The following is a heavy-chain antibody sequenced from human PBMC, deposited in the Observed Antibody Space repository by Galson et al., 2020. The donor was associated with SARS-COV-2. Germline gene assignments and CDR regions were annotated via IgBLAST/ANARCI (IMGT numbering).Heavy chain of an antibody. V-gene: IGHV4-34*01. CDR1: GGSFSDYF. CDR3: ARSVANRFDY. J-gene: IGHJ4*02. D-gene: IGHD2-21*01. CDR2: INRSGVI. Sequence: SETLSLTCAVYGGSFSDYFWSWIRQSPGTGLDWIGEINRSGVIKDNPSLKSRVTISVDTSKTQFALMLSSVTAADTAVYYCARSVANRFDYWGQGTLVTVSS.